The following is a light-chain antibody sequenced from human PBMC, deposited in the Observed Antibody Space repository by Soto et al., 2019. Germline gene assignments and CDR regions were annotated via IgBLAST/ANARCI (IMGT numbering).Light chain of an antibody. Sequence: DIQMTQSPSTLSASVGDRVTITCRASQSISTWLAWYQQEPGKAPKLLIYEASNLESGVPSRFSGSGSGTEFTLTISRLQPDDFATYYCHQYNSYSWTFGQGTKVEIK. J-gene: IGKJ1*01. CDR2: EAS. V-gene: IGKV1-5*01. CDR1: QSISTW. CDR3: HQYNSYSWT.